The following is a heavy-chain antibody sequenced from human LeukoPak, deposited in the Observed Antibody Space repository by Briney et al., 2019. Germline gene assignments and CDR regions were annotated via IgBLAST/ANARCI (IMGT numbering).Heavy chain of an antibody. Sequence: SETLSLTCTVSGGSISSYYWSWIRQPPGKGLEWIGEINHSGSTNYNPSLKSRVTISVDTSKNQFSLKLSSVTAADTAVYYCASYGYSSSFGYWGQGTLVTVSS. CDR3: ASYGYSSSFGY. CDR2: INHSGST. V-gene: IGHV4-34*01. D-gene: IGHD6-13*01. J-gene: IGHJ4*02. CDR1: GGSISSYY.